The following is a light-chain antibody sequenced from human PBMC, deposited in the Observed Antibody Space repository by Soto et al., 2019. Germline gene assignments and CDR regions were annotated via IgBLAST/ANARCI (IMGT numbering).Light chain of an antibody. CDR2: GAS. V-gene: IGKV3-20*01. CDR3: QQYNNWPPLT. Sequence: EIVLTQSPGTLSLSPGERATLSCRASQSVGNNYLAWYQQKPGQAPRLLIYGASNRATGIPDRFSGSGSGTDFTLTISRLEPEDFAVYYCQQYNNWPPLTFGGGTKVDIK. CDR1: QSVGNNY. J-gene: IGKJ4*01.